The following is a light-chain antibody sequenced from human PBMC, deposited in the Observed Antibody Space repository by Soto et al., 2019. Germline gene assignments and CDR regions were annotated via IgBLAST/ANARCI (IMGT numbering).Light chain of an antibody. J-gene: IGKJ3*01. V-gene: IGKV3-11*01. CDR2: EAF. CDR1: QSISSS. Sequence: EIVLTQSPATLSLSPGETATLSCRASQSISSSLAWYQQKPGQAPRLLIYEAFKRATGIPARFSGSGSGTDFTLTISSLEPEDFAVYYCQQRSNWPQFTFGPGTKVDIK. CDR3: QQRSNWPQFT.